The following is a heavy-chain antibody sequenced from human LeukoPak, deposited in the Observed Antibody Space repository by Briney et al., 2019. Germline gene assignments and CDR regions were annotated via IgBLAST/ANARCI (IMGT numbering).Heavy chain of an antibody. CDR2: ISYDGSNK. J-gene: IGHJ5*02. V-gene: IGHV3-30*18. D-gene: IGHD4/OR15-4a*01. CDR1: GFTFSSYG. Sequence: RSLRLSCAASGFTFSSYGMHWVRQAPGKGLEWVAVISYDGSNKYSADSVKGRFTISRDNSKNTLYLQMNSLRAEDTAVYYCAKGGVGVPFDPWGQGTLVTVSS. CDR3: AKGGVGVPFDP.